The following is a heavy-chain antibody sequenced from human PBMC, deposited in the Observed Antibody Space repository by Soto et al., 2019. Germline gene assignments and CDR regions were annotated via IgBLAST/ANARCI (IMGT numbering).Heavy chain of an antibody. CDR2: MSPGGNSQ. D-gene: IGHD3-22*01. CDR3: ASGAAFYYDTSRY. Sequence: GSLRLSCAAPGFNFNIHALHWIRQAPGEGLEWVAVMSPGGNSQYYADSVKGRFTISRDTSKSTLYLQMTSLRPEDTAVYYCASGAAFYYDTSRYWGQGTLVTVSS. CDR1: GFNFNIHA. V-gene: IGHV3-30-3*01. J-gene: IGHJ4*02.